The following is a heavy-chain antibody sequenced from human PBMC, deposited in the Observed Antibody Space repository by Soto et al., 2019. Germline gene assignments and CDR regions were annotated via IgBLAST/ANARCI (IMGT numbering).Heavy chain of an antibody. Sequence: TETLSLTCSVSGDSISGSYWSWIRQSPGKGLEWLGYVYYTGSTNYSPSLRSRVSISVDTSKNEFSLRPSSVTAADTAVYFCARSVAVPGAPIDYCGQGTQVTVS. CDR3: ARSVAVPGAPIDY. CDR1: GDSISGSY. CDR2: VYYTGST. V-gene: IGHV4-59*01. D-gene: IGHD6-19*01. J-gene: IGHJ4*02.